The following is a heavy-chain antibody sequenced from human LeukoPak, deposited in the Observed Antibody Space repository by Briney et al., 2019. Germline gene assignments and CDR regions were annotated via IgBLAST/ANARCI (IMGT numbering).Heavy chain of an antibody. Sequence: PGGSLRLSCAASGFSFSNYEMNWVRQAPGQGLEWISYITASSTTIYYADSVKGRFTISRDNAKNSLYLQMNGLRGEDTAVYYCAKGPGASGHFNWFDPWGQGTLVPVSS. V-gene: IGHV3-48*03. CDR1: GFSFSNYE. CDR2: ITASSTTI. J-gene: IGHJ5*02. D-gene: IGHD5-12*01. CDR3: AKGPGASGHFNWFDP.